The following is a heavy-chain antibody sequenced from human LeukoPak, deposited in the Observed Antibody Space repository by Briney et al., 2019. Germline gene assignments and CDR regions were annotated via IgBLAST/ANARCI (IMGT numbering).Heavy chain of an antibody. CDR3: ARFWSSGTSNNNNWFDP. J-gene: IGHJ5*02. Sequence: GESLKISCKGSGYSFTSYWIGWVRQMPGKGLEWMGIIYPGDSDTRYSPSFQGQVTISADKSISTAYLQWSSLKASDTAMYYCARFWSSGTSNNNNWFDPWGQGTLVTVSS. CDR2: IYPGDSDT. CDR1: GYSFTSYW. D-gene: IGHD3-22*01. V-gene: IGHV5-51*01.